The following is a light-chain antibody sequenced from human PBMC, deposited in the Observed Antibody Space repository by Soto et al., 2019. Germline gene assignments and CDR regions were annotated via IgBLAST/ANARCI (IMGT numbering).Light chain of an antibody. J-gene: IGKJ4*01. CDR1: QGISSY. Sequence: IQVTQSPSSLSASVGDRVTITCRASQGISSYLAWYQQKPGKAPKLLIYAASTLQSGVPPRFSGSGSGTDFTLTISSMQPEDFANYYCQQLNSYPLTFGGGTKVEIK. CDR2: AAS. V-gene: IGKV1-9*01. CDR3: QQLNSYPLT.